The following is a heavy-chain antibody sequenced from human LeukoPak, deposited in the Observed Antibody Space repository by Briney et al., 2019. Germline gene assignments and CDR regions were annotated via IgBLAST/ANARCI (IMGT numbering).Heavy chain of an antibody. CDR1: GYTFTSYG. CDR2: ISAYNGNT. Sequence: ASVKVSCKASGYTFTSYGISWVRQAPGQGLEWMGWISAYNGNTNYAQKLQGRVTMTRDTSTSTVYMELSSLRSEDTAVYYCARDGGYPYYYYGMDVWGKGTTVTVSS. V-gene: IGHV1-18*04. CDR3: ARDGGYPYYYYGMDV. D-gene: IGHD5-12*01. J-gene: IGHJ6*04.